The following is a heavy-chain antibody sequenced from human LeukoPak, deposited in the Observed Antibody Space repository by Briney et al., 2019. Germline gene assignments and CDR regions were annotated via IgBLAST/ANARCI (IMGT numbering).Heavy chain of an antibody. J-gene: IGHJ4*02. Sequence: PSETLSLTCTVSGYSISSGYHWGWIRQPPGKGLEWIGSFYHSGSTYYNPSLKSRVTISLDTSKNQFSLKLSSVTAADTAVYYCARVRRVGATPFDYWGQGTLVTVSS. CDR1: GYSISSGYH. V-gene: IGHV4-38-2*02. CDR2: FYHSGST. CDR3: ARVRRVGATPFDY. D-gene: IGHD1-26*01.